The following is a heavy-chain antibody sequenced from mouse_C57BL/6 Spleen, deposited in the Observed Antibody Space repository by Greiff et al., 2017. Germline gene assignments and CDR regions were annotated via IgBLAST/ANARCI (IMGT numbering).Heavy chain of an antibody. V-gene: IGHV1-82*01. CDR1: GYAFSSSW. J-gene: IGHJ2*01. Sequence: QVQLQQSGPELVKPGASVKISCKASGYAFSSSWMNWVKQRPGKGLEWIGRIYPGDGDTNYNGKFKGKATLTADKSSSTAYMQLSSLTSEDSAVYIWARSGDGYFDCWGQGTTLTVAT. D-gene: IGHD2-3*01. CDR3: ARSGDGYFDC. CDR2: IYPGDGDT.